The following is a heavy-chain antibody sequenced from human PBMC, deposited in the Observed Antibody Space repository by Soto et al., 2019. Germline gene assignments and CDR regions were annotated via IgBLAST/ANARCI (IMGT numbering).Heavy chain of an antibody. V-gene: IGHV5-51*01. J-gene: IGHJ6*02. CDR3: TAKLTSAMDV. Sequence: VESLTISCKGSHYNFMKFCVVWVRQMPGKGLEWMGIIFPADSDTRFSPSFQGRVTMSVDKSTYTAYLQWSSLEASDTSIYYCTAKLTSAMDVWGQGTTVTVSS. D-gene: IGHD4-4*01. CDR2: IFPADSDT. CDR1: HYNFMKFC.